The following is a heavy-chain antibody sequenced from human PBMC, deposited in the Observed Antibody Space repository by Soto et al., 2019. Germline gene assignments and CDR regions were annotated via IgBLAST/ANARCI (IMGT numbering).Heavy chain of an antibody. CDR1: GYTFTSYG. V-gene: IGHV1-18*01. Sequence: GASVKVSCKASGYTFTSYGISWVRQAPGQGLEWMGWISAYNGYTNYAQKLQGRVTMTTDTSTSTAYMELRSLRSDDTAVYYCARDRKNMYYDTQIPDIWGQGTMVTVSS. J-gene: IGHJ3*02. CDR2: ISAYNGYT. CDR3: ARDRKNMYYDTQIPDI. D-gene: IGHD3-22*01.